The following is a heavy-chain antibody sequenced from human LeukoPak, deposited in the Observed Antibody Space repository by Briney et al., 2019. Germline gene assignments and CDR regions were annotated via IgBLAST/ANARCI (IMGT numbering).Heavy chain of an antibody. V-gene: IGHV3-21*01. CDR3: AREDTVTTPTYYYYYMDV. D-gene: IGHD4-17*01. J-gene: IGHJ6*03. Sequence: PGGSLGLSCAASGFTFSSYSMNWVRQAPGKGLEWVSSISSSSSYIYYADSVKGRFTISRDNAKNSLYLQMNSLRAEDTAVYYCAREDTVTTPTYYYYYMDVWGKGTTVTVSS. CDR2: ISSSSSYI. CDR1: GFTFSSYS.